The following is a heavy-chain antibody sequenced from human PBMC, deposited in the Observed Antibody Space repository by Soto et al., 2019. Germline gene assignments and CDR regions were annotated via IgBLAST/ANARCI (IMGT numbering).Heavy chain of an antibody. CDR3: ARSRYSSGWYKDPLRYFQH. CDR1: GGSFSGYY. J-gene: IGHJ1*01. D-gene: IGHD6-19*01. V-gene: IGHV4-34*01. Sequence: SETLSLTCAVYGGSFSGYYWSWIRQPPGKGLEWIGEINHSGSTNYNPSLKSRVTISVDTSKNQFSLKLSSVTAADTAVYYCARSRYSSGWYKDPLRYFQHWGQGTLVTVSS. CDR2: INHSGST.